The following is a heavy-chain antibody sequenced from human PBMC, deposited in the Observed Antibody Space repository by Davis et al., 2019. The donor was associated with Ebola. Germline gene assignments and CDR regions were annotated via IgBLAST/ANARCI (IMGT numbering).Heavy chain of an antibody. CDR2: IRSKANSYAT. Sequence: GESLKSSCAASGFTFSDSAMHWVRQASGKGLEWVGRIRSKANSYATAYAASVKGRFTISRDDSKTYLQMNSLKTEDTAVYYCTRRDGRDGYKITDYWGQGTLVTVSS. CDR3: TRRDGRDGYKITDY. V-gene: IGHV3-73*01. D-gene: IGHD5-24*01. CDR1: GFTFSDSA. J-gene: IGHJ4*02.